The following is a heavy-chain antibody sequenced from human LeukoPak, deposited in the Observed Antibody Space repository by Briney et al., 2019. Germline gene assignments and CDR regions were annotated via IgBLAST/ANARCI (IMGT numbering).Heavy chain of an antibody. J-gene: IGHJ4*02. D-gene: IGHD7-27*01. Sequence: SETLSLTCTLSGGSISSYYCSWIRQPPGKGLEWIGYIYYSESTNYNPSLKSRVTISVDTSKNQFSLKLSSVTAADTAVYYCARSLNWGVDYWGQGTLVTVSS. CDR1: GGSISSYY. V-gene: IGHV4-59*01. CDR2: IYYSEST. CDR3: ARSLNWGVDY.